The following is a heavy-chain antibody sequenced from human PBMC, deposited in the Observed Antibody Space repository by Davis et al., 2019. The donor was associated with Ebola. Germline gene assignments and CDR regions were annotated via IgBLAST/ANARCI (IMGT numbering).Heavy chain of an antibody. CDR3: AREMAGYSGNYWPIDY. Sequence: ASVKVSCKASGFTFTGHFIQWVRQAPGRGLEWMAWIHANEGNTKNAQKFQGRVTVPRDTSISTAYLGLTGLRSDDTAVYSCAREMAGYSGNYWPIDYWGQGTLVTVSS. V-gene: IGHV1-2*02. J-gene: IGHJ4*02. CDR2: IHANEGNT. D-gene: IGHD1-26*01. CDR1: GFTFTGHF.